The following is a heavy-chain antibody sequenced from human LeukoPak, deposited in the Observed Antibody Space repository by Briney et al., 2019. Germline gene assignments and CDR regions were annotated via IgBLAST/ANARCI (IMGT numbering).Heavy chain of an antibody. J-gene: IGHJ4*02. V-gene: IGHV4-59*08. CDR2: MYYSGST. Sequence: SETLSLTCSVSGGSITSYYWSWIRQPPGKGLEWIGYMYYSGSTNYNPSLKSRVTISVDTSKNQFSLQLSSVTATDTAVYYCAGLDYGPYYYFHYWGQGTLVTVSS. CDR1: GGSITSYY. D-gene: IGHD4-17*01. CDR3: AGLDYGPYYYFHY.